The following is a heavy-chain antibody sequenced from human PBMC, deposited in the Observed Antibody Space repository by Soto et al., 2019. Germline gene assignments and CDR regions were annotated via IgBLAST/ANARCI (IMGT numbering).Heavy chain of an antibody. CDR3: ARVFSGSYSDY. D-gene: IGHD1-26*01. V-gene: IGHV4-4*02. Sequence: QVQLQESGPGLVKPSGTLSLTCAVSGGSIRSNNWWSWVRQPPGKGREWIGEIFHSGSTNYNPSLKTRVTISVDKSKNQFALKLSSVTAADTAVYYCARVFSGSYSDYWGQGTLVTVSS. J-gene: IGHJ4*02. CDR2: IFHSGST. CDR1: GGSIRSNNW.